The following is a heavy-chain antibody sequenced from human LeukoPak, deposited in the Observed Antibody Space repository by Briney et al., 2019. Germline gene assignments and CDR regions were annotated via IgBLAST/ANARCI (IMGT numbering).Heavy chain of an antibody. CDR1: GFTFNNYP. J-gene: IGHJ4*02. CDR3: ARVRYNSGYIFDS. Sequence: GGSLRLSCAASGFTFNNYPLNWVRQAPGKGLEWVAYISRDGSPIYYADSVRGRFTISRDNAKNSLYLQMNSPRAEDTAVYYCARVRYNSGYIFDSWGQGTLVAVSS. V-gene: IGHV3-48*03. D-gene: IGHD5-18*01. CDR2: ISRDGSPI.